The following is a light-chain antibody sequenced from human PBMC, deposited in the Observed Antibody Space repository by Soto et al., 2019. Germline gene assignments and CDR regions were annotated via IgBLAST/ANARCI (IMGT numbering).Light chain of an antibody. J-gene: IGLJ3*02. CDR3: CSYAGSSTWV. Sequence: QSALTQPASVSGSPGQSITISCTGTSSDVGSSNLVSWYQQHPGKAPKLMIYEGSKRPSGVSDRFSGSKTGNTASLTISGLQAEDEDDYYCCSYAGSSTWVFVGGTKLTVL. V-gene: IGLV2-23*01. CDR2: EGS. CDR1: SSDVGSSNL.